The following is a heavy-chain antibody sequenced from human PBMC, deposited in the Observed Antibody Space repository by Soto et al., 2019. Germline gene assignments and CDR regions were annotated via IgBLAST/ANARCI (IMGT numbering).Heavy chain of an antibody. J-gene: IGHJ4*02. V-gene: IGHV4-34*02. CDR3: ARRFSGTVRYFDY. CDR2: INQNGRT. D-gene: IGHD1-1*01. Sequence: QVQLQHWGAGLLKPSETLSLSCAVYGASFSGYYWNWIRQPPGKGLEWIGEINQNGRTNYRPSLKSRVTISVATSMKQFSLRVSSVTAADTAVYYCARRFSGTVRYFDYWGQGTLVTVSS. CDR1: GASFSGYY.